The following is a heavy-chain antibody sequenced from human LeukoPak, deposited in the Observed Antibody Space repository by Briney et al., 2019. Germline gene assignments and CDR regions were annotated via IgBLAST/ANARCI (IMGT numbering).Heavy chain of an antibody. Sequence: PGGSLRLSCAASGFTFSSYGMHWVRQAPGKGLEWVAVIWYDGSNKYYADSVKGRFTISRDNSKNTLYLQMNSLRAEDTAVYYCARDLKRYFDWFGVDYYYGMDVWGQGTTVTVSS. CDR3: ARDLKRYFDWFGVDYYYGMDV. D-gene: IGHD3-9*01. V-gene: IGHV3-33*01. CDR2: IWYDGSNK. J-gene: IGHJ6*02. CDR1: GFTFSSYG.